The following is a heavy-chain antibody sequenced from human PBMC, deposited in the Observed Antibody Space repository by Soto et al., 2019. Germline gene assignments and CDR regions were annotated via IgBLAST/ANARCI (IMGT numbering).Heavy chain of an antibody. J-gene: IGHJ4*02. Sequence: SETLSLTCTVSGGSISSYYWSWIRQPPGKGLEWIGYIYYSGSTNYNPSLKSRVTISVDTSKNQFSLKLSSVTAADTAVYYCARGNGESGWYNVVDYWGQGTLVTVSS. CDR3: ARGNGESGWYNVVDY. CDR1: GGSISSYY. V-gene: IGHV4-59*01. CDR2: IYYSGST. D-gene: IGHD6-19*01.